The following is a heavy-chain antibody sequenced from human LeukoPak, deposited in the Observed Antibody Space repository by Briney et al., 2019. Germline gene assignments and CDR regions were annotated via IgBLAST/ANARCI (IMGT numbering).Heavy chain of an antibody. CDR3: AKYNIGWNFGS. CDR2: IRSKTEGGTT. V-gene: IGHV3-15*01. CDR1: GLTLSTAW. D-gene: IGHD6-19*01. J-gene: IGHJ4*02. Sequence: PGGSLRLSCTASGLTLSTAWMSWVRQAPGKGLEWVGRIRSKTEGGTTDYAAPVKGRFTISIDDSKNTLYLQMNSLTTGDTAVYYCAKYNIGWNFGSWGQGTLATVSS.